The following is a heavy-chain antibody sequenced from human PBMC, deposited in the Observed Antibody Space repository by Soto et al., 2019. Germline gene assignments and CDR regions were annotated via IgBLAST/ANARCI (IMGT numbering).Heavy chain of an antibody. V-gene: IGHV4-30-2*01. CDR3: ATMSIAARSGVGWFDP. Sequence: QLQLQESGSGLVKPSQTLSLTCAVSGGSISSGGYSWSWIRQPPGKGLEWIGYIYHSGSTYYNPSLKSRVTISVDRSKNQFSLKLSSVTAADTAVYYCATMSIAARSGVGWFDPWGQGTLVPVSS. CDR1: GGSISSGGYS. CDR2: IYHSGST. J-gene: IGHJ5*02. D-gene: IGHD6-6*01.